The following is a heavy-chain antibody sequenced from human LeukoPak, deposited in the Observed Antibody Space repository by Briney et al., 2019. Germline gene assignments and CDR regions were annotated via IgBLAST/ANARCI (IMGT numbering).Heavy chain of an antibody. Sequence: PGGSLRLSCAASGFTFSSYWMSWVRQAPGKGLEWVANIKEDGSEKYYVDSVKGRFTISRDNSKNTLNLQMNSLRAGDTAVYYCAKRDAFDGSGYSPLFDSWGQGTLVTVSS. CDR1: GFTFSSYW. CDR3: AKRDAFDGSGYSPLFDS. CDR2: IKEDGSEK. J-gene: IGHJ4*02. V-gene: IGHV3-7*03. D-gene: IGHD3-22*01.